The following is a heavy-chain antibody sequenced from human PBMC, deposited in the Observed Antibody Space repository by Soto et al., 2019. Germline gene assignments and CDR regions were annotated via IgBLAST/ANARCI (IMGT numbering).Heavy chain of an antibody. J-gene: IGHJ4*02. D-gene: IGHD6-13*01. CDR1: GFTFSSYA. Sequence: QVQLVESGGGVVQPGRSLRLSCAASGFTFSSYAMHWVRQAPGKGLEWVAVISYDGSNKYYADSVKGRFTISRDNSKNTLYLQMNSLRAEDTAVYYCAREGDGIAAADFESDYWGQGTLVTVSS. V-gene: IGHV3-30-3*01. CDR3: AREGDGIAAADFESDY. CDR2: ISYDGSNK.